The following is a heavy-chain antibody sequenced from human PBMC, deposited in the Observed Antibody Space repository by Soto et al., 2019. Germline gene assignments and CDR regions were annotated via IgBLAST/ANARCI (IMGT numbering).Heavy chain of an antibody. Sequence: SETLSLTCTVSGGSVSSGSYYWSWIRQPPGKGLEWIGYIYYSGSTNYNPSLKSRVTISVDTSKNQFSLKLSSVTAADTAVYYCAREAPGMGDFDYWGQGTLVTVSS. CDR2: IYYSGST. J-gene: IGHJ4*02. CDR1: GGSVSSGSYY. D-gene: IGHD1-26*01. CDR3: AREAPGMGDFDY. V-gene: IGHV4-61*01.